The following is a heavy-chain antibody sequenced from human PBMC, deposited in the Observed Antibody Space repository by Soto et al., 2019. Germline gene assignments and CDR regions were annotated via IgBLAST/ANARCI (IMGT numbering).Heavy chain of an antibody. CDR3: ARSGTAMFYDAFDI. D-gene: IGHD5-18*01. Sequence: PSETLSLTCTVSGGSISSGDYYWSWIRQPPGKGLEWIGYIYYSGSTYYNPSLKSRVTISVDTSKNQFSLKLSSVTAADTAVYYCARSGTAMFYDAFDIWGQGTMVTVSS. CDR1: GGSISSGDYY. CDR2: IYYSGST. V-gene: IGHV4-30-4*01. J-gene: IGHJ3*02.